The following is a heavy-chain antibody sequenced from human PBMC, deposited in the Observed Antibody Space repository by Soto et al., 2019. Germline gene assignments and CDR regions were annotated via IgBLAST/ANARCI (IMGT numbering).Heavy chain of an antibody. CDR2: IDPSDSYI. Sequence: EVQLVQSGAEVKKPGESLRISCQGSGYSFTSSWISWVRQMPGEGLEWMGRIDPSDSYINYSPSFQGRVTISADKSISTAYMQWSSLNASDTAMYYCARRGSSSSFFYDSWGQGTLVTVSS. CDR3: ARRGSSSSFFYDS. V-gene: IGHV5-10-1*03. CDR1: GYSFTSSW. J-gene: IGHJ4*02. D-gene: IGHD6-6*01.